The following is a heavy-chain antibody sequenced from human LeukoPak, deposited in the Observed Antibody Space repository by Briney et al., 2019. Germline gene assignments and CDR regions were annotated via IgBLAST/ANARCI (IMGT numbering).Heavy chain of an antibody. CDR3: AGAKPKNMVRGLIMRRESRYYFDY. CDR1: GFTVSSNY. J-gene: IGHJ4*02. Sequence: PGGSLRLSCAASGFTVSSNYMGWVRQAPGKGLEWVSVIYSGGSTYYADSVKGRFTISRDNSKSTLYIQMNSLRAEDTAVYYCAGAKPKNMVRGLIMRRESRYYFDYWGQGTLVTVSS. D-gene: IGHD3-10*01. CDR2: IYSGGST. V-gene: IGHV3-53*01.